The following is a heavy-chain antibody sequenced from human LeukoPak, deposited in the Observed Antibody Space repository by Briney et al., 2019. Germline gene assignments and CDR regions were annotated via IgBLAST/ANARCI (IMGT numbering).Heavy chain of an antibody. D-gene: IGHD4-23*01. CDR2: INTDGSTT. J-gene: IGHJ5*02. CDR3: ASPPGTSVTPPGGS. V-gene: IGHV3-74*01. CDR1: VLTYTNYC. Sequence: GGPQTLPCVASVLTYTNYCTHWLRESPGKGLVCVSRINTDGSTTSYADSVKGRFTISRDNAKNTLYLQMTSLRAEDTAVHYCASPPGTSVTPPGGSSGQGTLVTVSS.